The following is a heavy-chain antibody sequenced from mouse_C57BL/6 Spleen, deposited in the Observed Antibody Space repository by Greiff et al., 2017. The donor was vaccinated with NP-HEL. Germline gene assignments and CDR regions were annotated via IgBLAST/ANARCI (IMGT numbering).Heavy chain of an antibody. CDR2: IYPGGGGT. CDR1: GYAFSSSW. V-gene: IGHV1-82*01. J-gene: IGHJ2*01. CDR3: ASNCPYYGDY. Sequence: VQLQQSGPELVKPGASVKISCKASGYAFSSSWMNWVKQRPGKGLEWIGWIYPGGGGTNYNGKFKGTGTLTADKSYSTAYMQLSSLTSEDSAVYFWASNCPYYGDYWGQGTTLTVSS. D-gene: IGHD4-1*01.